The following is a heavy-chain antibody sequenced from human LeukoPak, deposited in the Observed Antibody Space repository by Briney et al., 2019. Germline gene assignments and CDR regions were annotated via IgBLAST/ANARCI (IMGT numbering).Heavy chain of an antibody. CDR1: GYSFTSYW. J-gene: IGHJ2*01. V-gene: IGHV5-51*01. D-gene: IGHD5-24*01. Sequence: GESLKISCKGSGYSFTSYWIGWVRQMPGKGLEWMGIIYPGDSDTRYSPSFQGQVTISADKSISTAYLQWSSLKASDTAMYYCARSDRERWLQLRRGPGGYFDLWGRGTLVTVSS. CDR2: IYPGDSDT. CDR3: ARSDRERWLQLRRGPGGYFDL.